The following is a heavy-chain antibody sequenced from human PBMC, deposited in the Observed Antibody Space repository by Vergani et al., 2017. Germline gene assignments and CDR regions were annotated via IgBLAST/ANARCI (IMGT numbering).Heavy chain of an antibody. CDR3: AXDRIAAAAKNWFDP. Sequence: QVQLVQSGAEVKKPGSSVKVSCKASGGTFSSYAISWVRQAPGQGLEWMGRIIPIFGTANYAQKFQGRVTITADESTSTAYMERSSLRSEDTAVYYCAXDRIAAAAKNWFDPWGQGTLVTVSS. D-gene: IGHD6-13*01. J-gene: IGHJ5*02. CDR1: GGTFSSYA. V-gene: IGHV1-69*13. CDR2: IIPIFGTA.